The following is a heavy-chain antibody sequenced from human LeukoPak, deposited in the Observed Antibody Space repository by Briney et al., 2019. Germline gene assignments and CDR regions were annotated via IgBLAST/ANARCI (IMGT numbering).Heavy chain of an antibody. CDR2: ISYDGSNK. V-gene: IGHV3-30-3*01. CDR1: GFTFSSHA. Sequence: GGSLRLSCAASGFTFSSHAMHWVRQAPGKGLEWVAVISYDGSNKYYADSVKGRFTISRDNSKNTLYLQMNSLRAEDTAVYYCARDFISFDYWGQGTLVTVSS. D-gene: IGHD3-10*01. CDR3: ARDFISFDY. J-gene: IGHJ4*02.